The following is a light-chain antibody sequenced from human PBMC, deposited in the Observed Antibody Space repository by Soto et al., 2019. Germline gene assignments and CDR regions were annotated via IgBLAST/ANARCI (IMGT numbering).Light chain of an antibody. V-gene: IGKV1-5*01. Sequence: DIQMTQSPSTLSASVGDRVTITCRASQSISSWLAWYQQKPGKAPKLLIYDASSLESGVPSRFSGSGSGTEFTLTISSLQPDDFATYYRQQYSNYWTFGQGTKVEIK. CDR3: QQYSNYWT. CDR1: QSISSW. CDR2: DAS. J-gene: IGKJ1*01.